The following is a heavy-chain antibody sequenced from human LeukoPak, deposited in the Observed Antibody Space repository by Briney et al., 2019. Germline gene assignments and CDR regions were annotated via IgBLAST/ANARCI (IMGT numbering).Heavy chain of an antibody. Sequence: PGGSLRLSCAASGFTFSNAWMNWVRQAPGKGLEWVGRIKRETDGGTKDYPAPVKGRFTISRDDSKNTLYLQMNSLRAEDTAVYYCARGQYLAPAFDIWGQGTMVTVSS. CDR3: ARGQYLAPAFDI. V-gene: IGHV3-15*07. CDR1: GFTFSNAW. D-gene: IGHD2-2*02. CDR2: IKRETDGGTK. J-gene: IGHJ3*02.